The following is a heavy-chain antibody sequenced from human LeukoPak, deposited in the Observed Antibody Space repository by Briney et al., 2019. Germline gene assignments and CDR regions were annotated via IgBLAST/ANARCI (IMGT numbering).Heavy chain of an antibody. CDR1: GYTFTSYY. V-gene: IGHV1-46*01. CDR2: INPSGGST. J-gene: IGHJ6*02. D-gene: IGHD4-11*01. Sequence: ASVKVSCKASGYTFTSYYMHWVRQAPGQGLEWMGIINPSGGSTSYAQKFQGRVTMTRDTSTSTVYMELSGLRSEDTAVYYCASVLSYSKDYYYGMDVWGQGTTVTVSS. CDR3: ASVLSYSKDYYYGMDV.